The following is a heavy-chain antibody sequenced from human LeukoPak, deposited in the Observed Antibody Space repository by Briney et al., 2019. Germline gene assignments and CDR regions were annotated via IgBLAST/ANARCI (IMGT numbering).Heavy chain of an antibody. V-gene: IGHV3-33*06. CDR1: GFTFSHYG. CDR3: AKDAQRGFDYSNSLEY. Sequence: PGRSLRLSCAASGFTFSHYGMHWVRQAPGRGLEWVAVIWNDGSNKYYADSVKGRFTISRDNSQNTVDLHMNSLRAEDTAVYYCAKDAQRGFDYSNSLEYWGQETLVTVSS. D-gene: IGHD4-11*01. J-gene: IGHJ4*02. CDR2: IWNDGSNK.